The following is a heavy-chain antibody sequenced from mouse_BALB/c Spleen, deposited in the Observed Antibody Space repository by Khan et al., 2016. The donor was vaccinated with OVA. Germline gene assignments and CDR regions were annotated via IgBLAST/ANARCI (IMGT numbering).Heavy chain of an antibody. CDR3: ARNRNSGCFDY. D-gene: IGHD2-14*01. CDR2: IWAGGST. Sequence: QVQLKESGPGLVAPSQSLSITCTVSGFSLTSYGIHWVRKPPGKGLEWLGIIWAGGSTNNNSALMSRLSTSKDNSRSQAFLQMNSLQTDDTAMYFGARNRNSGCFDYWGQGTTLTVSS. CDR1: GFSLTSYG. V-gene: IGHV2-9*02. J-gene: IGHJ2*01.